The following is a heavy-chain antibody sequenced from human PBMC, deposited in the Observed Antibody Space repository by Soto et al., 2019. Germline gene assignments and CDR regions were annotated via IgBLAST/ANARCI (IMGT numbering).Heavy chain of an antibody. CDR1: GGTFSSYA. V-gene: IGHV1-69*13. CDR2: IIPIFGTA. CDR3: AGTISNDIVVVVAARRGLDY. D-gene: IGHD2-15*01. Sequence: GASVKVSCKASGGTFSSYAISWVRQAPGQGLEWMGGIIPIFGTANYAQKFQGRVTITADESTSTAYMELSSLRSEDTAVYYCAGTISNDIVVVVAARRGLDYWGQGTLVTSPQ. J-gene: IGHJ4*02.